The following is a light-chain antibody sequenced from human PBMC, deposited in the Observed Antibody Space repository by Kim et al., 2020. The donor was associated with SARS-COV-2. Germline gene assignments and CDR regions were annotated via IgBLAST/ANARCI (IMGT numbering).Light chain of an antibody. CDR2: RNN. V-gene: IGLV1-47*01. J-gene: IGLJ1*01. CDR1: RSKIGTNL. Sequence: GERVSSSGSGGRSKIGTNLVYWYQQLAGMAPKLLIDRNNQRPSGVPDRFSGSKSGTSASRAISGLRSEDEADYYCAAWDDSLSGNVFGTGTKVTVL. CDR3: AAWDDSLSGNV.